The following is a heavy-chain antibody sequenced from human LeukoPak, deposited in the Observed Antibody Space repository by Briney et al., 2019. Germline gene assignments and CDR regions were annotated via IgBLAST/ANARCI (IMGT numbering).Heavy chain of an antibody. CDR2: ISVYNGNT. J-gene: IGHJ6*03. CDR3: ARDPVSHYDFWRGYSPPSYYMDV. CDR1: GYTFTSHG. D-gene: IGHD3-3*01. Sequence: ASVKVSCKASGYTFTSHGISWVRRAPGQGLEWMGLISVYNGNTNYAQKLQGRVTMTTDTSTSTAYMELRILRSDDTAVYFCARDPVSHYDFWRGYSPPSYYMDVWGKGTTVTVSS. V-gene: IGHV1-18*01.